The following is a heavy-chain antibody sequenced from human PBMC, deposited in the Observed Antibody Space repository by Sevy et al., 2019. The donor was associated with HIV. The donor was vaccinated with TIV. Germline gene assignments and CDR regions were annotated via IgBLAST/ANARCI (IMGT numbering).Heavy chain of an antibody. CDR2: INHSGST. CDR1: GGSFSGYY. J-gene: IGHJ3*02. V-gene: IGHV4-34*01. D-gene: IGHD2-2*01. Sequence: SETVSLTCAVYGGSFSGYYWSWIRQPPGKGVEWIGEINHSGSTNYNPSLKSRVTISVDTSKNQFSLKLSSVTAADTAVYYCARHCGSTSCSHAFDIWGQGTMVTVSS. CDR3: ARHCGSTSCSHAFDI.